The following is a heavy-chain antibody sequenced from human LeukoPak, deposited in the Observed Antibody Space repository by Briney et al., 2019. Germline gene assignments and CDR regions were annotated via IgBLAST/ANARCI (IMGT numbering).Heavy chain of an antibody. D-gene: IGHD3-16*01. V-gene: IGHV3-53*01. Sequence: GGSLRLSCAASGFTVSYNYMSWVRQAPGKGLEWVSTIFPGGATYHTDSVQGRFTISRDESKNSLYLQMTSLRAEDTAVYYCVEGGVMGAYGDYWGQGALVTVSS. CDR1: GFTVSYNY. J-gene: IGHJ4*02. CDR3: VEGGVMGAYGDY. CDR2: IFPGGAT.